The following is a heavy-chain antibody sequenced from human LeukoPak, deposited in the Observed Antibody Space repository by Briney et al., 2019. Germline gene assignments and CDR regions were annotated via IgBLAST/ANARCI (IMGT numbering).Heavy chain of an antibody. Sequence: GGSLRLSCAASGFTFTSFSMIWVRQAPGKGLECISYISADSRSTHYSDSVKGRFTISRDNAKNLSYLQMNSLRAEDTAVYFCAREVPGARNAFDIWGQGTMVTVSS. CDR1: GFTFTSFS. CDR2: ISADSRST. V-gene: IGHV3-48*04. CDR3: AREVPGARNAFDI. D-gene: IGHD2-2*01. J-gene: IGHJ3*02.